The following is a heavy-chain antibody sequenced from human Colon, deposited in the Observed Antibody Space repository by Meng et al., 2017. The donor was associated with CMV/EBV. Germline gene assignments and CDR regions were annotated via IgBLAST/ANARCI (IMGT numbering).Heavy chain of an antibody. V-gene: IGHV1-2*02. CDR2: SDPNSGDT. CDR1: GYTFTNYY. Sequence: ASVTVSCQASGYTFTNYYIHWVRQAPGQGLEWMGWSDPNSGDTNYVQNFQGRVTMTRDTSITTAHMELTSLTSDDTALYYCAREGMSSPSAADSWGQGTLVTVSS. CDR3: AREGMSSPSAADS. D-gene: IGHD6-6*01. J-gene: IGHJ4*02.